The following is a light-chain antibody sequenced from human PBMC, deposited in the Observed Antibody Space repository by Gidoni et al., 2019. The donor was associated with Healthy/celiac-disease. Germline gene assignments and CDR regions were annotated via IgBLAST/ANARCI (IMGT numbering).Light chain of an antibody. CDR2: GNS. J-gene: IGLJ1*01. Sequence: QSVLTQPPPASEAPGQRVTISCTGSSSNIGAGYDVHWYQQLPGTAPKLLIYGNSNRPSGVPDRFSGSKSGTSASLAITGLQAEDEADYYCQSYDSSLSGRYVFGTGTKVTVL. CDR3: QSYDSSLSGRYV. V-gene: IGLV1-40*01. CDR1: SSNIGAGYD.